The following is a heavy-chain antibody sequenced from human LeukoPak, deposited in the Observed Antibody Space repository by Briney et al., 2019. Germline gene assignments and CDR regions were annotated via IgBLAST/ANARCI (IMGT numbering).Heavy chain of an antibody. J-gene: IGHJ3*01. D-gene: IGHD3-3*01. CDR3: ARRDIDKRALLF. CDR2: IGSDNKP. CDR1: GFTFSGYD. V-gene: IGHV3-23*05. Sequence: WGSLSLTCEVSGFTFSGYDWSCVRQAPGQGLEWVSSIGSDNKPHYSESVKGRFAISRDNSKSMLFLQLNSLRAEDTALYYCARRDIDKRALLFCGQRTMVSVSS.